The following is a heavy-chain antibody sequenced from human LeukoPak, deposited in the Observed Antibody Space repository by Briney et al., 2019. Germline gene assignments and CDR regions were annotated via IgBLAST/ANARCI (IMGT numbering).Heavy chain of an antibody. CDR1: GGSISSSRYY. Sequence: PSETLSLTCTVSGGSISSSRYYWGWIRQPPGKGLEWIGSIYYSGSTYYNPSLKSRVTISVDTSKNQFSLKLSSVTAADTAVYYCARRQDGHDYWGQGTLVTVSS. V-gene: IGHV4-39*01. CDR2: IYYSGST. J-gene: IGHJ4*02. CDR3: ARRQDGHDY.